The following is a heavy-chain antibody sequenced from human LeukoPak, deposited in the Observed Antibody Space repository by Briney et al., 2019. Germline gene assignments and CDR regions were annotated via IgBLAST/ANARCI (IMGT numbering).Heavy chain of an antibody. CDR3: AVYGSGWFHD. CDR2: ISSSSSYI. J-gene: IGHJ5*02. Sequence: GGSLRLSCAASGFTFSSYNMNWVRQAPGEGLEWVSSISSSSSYIYYADSVKGRFTISRDNAKKLLYLQMNSLRAEDTAVYYCAVYGSGWFHDWGQGTLVTVSS. D-gene: IGHD6-19*01. CDR1: GFTFSSYN. V-gene: IGHV3-21*01.